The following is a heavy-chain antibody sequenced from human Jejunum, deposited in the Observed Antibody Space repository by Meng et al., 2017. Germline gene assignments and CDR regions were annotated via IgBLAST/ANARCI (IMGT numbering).Heavy chain of an antibody. V-gene: IGHV4-59*01. D-gene: IGHD6-19*01. CDR3: TRGGWYGIH. CDR2: IYNSGST. CDR1: GGSISTWH. Sequence: VQLQASGTGLVKPSETLSLTCAVSGGSISTWHWSWFRQPTGKGLERIGYIYNSGSTYYNPSLQSRVTISMDTSKNQFSLRLNSVTAADTAVYYCTRGGWYGIHWGPGTLVTVSS. J-gene: IGHJ4*02.